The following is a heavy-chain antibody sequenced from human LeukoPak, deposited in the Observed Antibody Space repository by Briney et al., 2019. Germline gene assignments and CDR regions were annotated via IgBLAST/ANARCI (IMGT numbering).Heavy chain of an antibody. Sequence: GGSLRLSCAASGITLSSYAMHWVRQAPGKGLEWVAVISYDGGNKYYADSVKGRFTISRDNSKNTLYLQMNSLRAEDTAVYYCARDKAGVPDYWGQGTLVTVSS. V-gene: IGHV3-30*04. CDR3: ARDKAGVPDY. J-gene: IGHJ4*02. CDR2: ISYDGGNK. CDR1: GITLSSYA. D-gene: IGHD3-10*01.